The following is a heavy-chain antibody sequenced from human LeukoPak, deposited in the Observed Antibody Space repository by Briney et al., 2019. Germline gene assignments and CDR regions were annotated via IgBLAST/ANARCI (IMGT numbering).Heavy chain of an antibody. D-gene: IGHD3-16*01. CDR1: AFTFSGSA. CDR3: TRLKGADVFDI. CDR2: IRSKANNYAT. V-gene: IGHV3-73*01. Sequence: GGSLRLSCAASAFTFSGSAIHWVRQASGKGLEWVGRIRSKANNYATAYAASVEGRFTISRDDSKSTAYLQMNSLKTEDTAVYYCTRLKGADVFDIWGQGTMVTVSS. J-gene: IGHJ3*02.